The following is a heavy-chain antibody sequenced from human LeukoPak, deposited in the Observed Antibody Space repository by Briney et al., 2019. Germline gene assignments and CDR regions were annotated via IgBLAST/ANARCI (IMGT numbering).Heavy chain of an antibody. J-gene: IGHJ3*02. V-gene: IGHV4-39*07. CDR2: IYYSGST. D-gene: IGHD2-21*02. CDR1: GGSVNTDSYY. Sequence: PSETLSLTCNVSGGSVNTDSYYWGWIRQSPGKGLEWIGTIYYSGSTYFNPSFMSRVIMSLDTSKNQFSLRLTSVTAADTAVYYCARSRARLAYCGGDCRPDAAFDIWGQGTMVTVSS. CDR3: ARSRARLAYCGGDCRPDAAFDI.